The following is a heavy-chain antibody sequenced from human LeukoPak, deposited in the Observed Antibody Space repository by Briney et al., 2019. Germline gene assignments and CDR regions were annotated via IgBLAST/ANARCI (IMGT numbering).Heavy chain of an antibody. CDR2: FGRKGTTQ. CDR3: AKEHSSGWPNLQS. CDR1: GFTFNDFS. D-gene: IGHD6-19*01. Sequence: TGGSLRLSCVVSGFTFNDFSVHWVRQAPGKGLEWVCVFGRKGTTQRYSDSVRGRFTVSSDGRKTSLYLQLSGLRTEDTALYYCAKEHSSGWPNLQSWGRGTLVSVFS. V-gene: IGHV3-43*01. J-gene: IGHJ4*02.